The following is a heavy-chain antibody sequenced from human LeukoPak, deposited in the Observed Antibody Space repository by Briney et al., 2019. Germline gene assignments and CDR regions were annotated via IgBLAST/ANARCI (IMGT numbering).Heavy chain of an antibody. CDR3: AREGYCSGGSCYFSAYYYYYYYMDV. V-gene: IGHV3-7*03. Sequence: GGSLRLSCAASGFTFSSYWMSWVRQAPGKGLEWVANIKQDGSEKYYVDSVKGRFTISRDNAKNSLYLQMNSLRAEDTALYYCAREGYCSGGSCYFSAYYYYYYYMDVWGKGTTVTVSS. CDR1: GFTFSSYW. J-gene: IGHJ6*03. D-gene: IGHD2-15*01. CDR2: IKQDGSEK.